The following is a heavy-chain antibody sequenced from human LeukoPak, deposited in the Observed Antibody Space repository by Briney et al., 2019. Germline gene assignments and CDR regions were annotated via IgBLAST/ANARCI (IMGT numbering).Heavy chain of an antibody. V-gene: IGHV3-53*01. CDR1: GFTVSSNY. D-gene: IGHD3-22*01. Sequence: GGSLRLSCAASGFTVSSNYMGWVRQAPGKGLEWVSVIYGGGSTYYADSVKGRFSISRDTSKNAVYLQMNSLRAEDTAVYYCARAQFYHDSSTYGPDYWGQGTLVTVSS. CDR2: IYGGGST. J-gene: IGHJ4*02. CDR3: ARAQFYHDSSTYGPDY.